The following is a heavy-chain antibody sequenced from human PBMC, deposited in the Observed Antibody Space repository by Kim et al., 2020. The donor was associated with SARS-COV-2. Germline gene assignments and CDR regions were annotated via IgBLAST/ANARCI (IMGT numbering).Heavy chain of an antibody. CDR3: SRCSGETLDFWDAFD. V-gene: IGHV3-73*01. CDR2: IRRKVNGYVT. CDR1: GFTFSDSA. J-gene: IGHJ3*01. D-gene: IGHD3-3*01. Sequence: GGSLRLSCGASGFTFSDSAMHWVRRASGKGLEWVGRIRRKVNGYVTAYRASVRGTFSIPRDDSRNTAYLQMKSLKNEDTAVFYCSRCSGETLDFWDAFD.